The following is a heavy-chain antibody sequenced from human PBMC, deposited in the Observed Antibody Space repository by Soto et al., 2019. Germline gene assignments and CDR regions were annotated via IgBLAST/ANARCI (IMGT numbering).Heavy chain of an antibody. CDR2: ISVYNGNT. CDR1: GYIFTRYA. CDR3: ARETRDSSGNYYWYDP. V-gene: IGHV1-18*01. D-gene: IGHD3-22*01. Sequence: QVQLVQSGAEVKTPGASVKVSCKASGYIFTRYAISWLRQAPGQGLEWVGWISVYNGNTKYAQKFQGRVTMTTDTSTSTAYMELRSLRSDDTAVYYCARETRDSSGNYYWYDPWGQGTLVTVSS. J-gene: IGHJ5*02.